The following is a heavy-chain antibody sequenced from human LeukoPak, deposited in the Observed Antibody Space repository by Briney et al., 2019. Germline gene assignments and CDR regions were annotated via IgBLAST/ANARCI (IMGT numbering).Heavy chain of an antibody. CDR3: ARDPQPYYDILTGYAHHFDY. D-gene: IGHD3-9*01. CDR1: GYTSTGYY. CDR2: INPNSGGT. J-gene: IGHJ4*02. Sequence: ASAKVSCKASGYTSTGYYMHWLRQPPGQGLEWMGWINPNSGGTNYAQKFQGRVTMTRDTSINTAYIEMSRLRSDDTAVYYCARDPQPYYDILTGYAHHFDYWGQGTLVTVSS. V-gene: IGHV1-2*02.